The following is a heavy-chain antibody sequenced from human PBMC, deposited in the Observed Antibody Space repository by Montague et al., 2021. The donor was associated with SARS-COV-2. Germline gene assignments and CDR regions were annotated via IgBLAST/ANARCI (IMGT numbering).Heavy chain of an antibody. V-gene: IGHV4-61*02. D-gene: IGHD3-9*01. Sequence: TLSLTCTVSGDSTDSGSYYWSWIRQPAGKGLEWIGRIYTSGRTNYNLSLRSRINMSLDTSKSRFSLNLTSVTAADTAVYYCAGPDWLKHWGQGALVTVSS. CDR3: AGPDWLKH. CDR2: IYTSGRT. J-gene: IGHJ1*01. CDR1: GDSTDSGSYY.